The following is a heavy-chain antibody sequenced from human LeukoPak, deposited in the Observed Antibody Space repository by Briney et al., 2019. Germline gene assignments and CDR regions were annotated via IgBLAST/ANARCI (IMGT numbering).Heavy chain of an antibody. Sequence: GRSLRLSCAASGSAFSTYAMHWVRQAPGKGLEWVAVISYDGSDEYYADSVKGRFTISRDNSKSTLYLQMNSLRGEDTAVYYCASDRIAGPATDWFGPWGQGALVTVSS. J-gene: IGHJ5*02. CDR1: GSAFSTYA. CDR3: ASDRIAGPATDWFGP. V-gene: IGHV3-30*04. D-gene: IGHD6-13*01. CDR2: ISYDGSDE.